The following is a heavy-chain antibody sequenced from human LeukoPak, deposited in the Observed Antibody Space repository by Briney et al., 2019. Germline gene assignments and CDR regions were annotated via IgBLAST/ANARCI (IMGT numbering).Heavy chain of an antibody. V-gene: IGHV3-66*01. CDR2: IYSGGST. D-gene: IGHD5-12*01. Sequence: GGSLRLSCAASGFTVSSNYMSWVRQAPGKGLEWVSVIYSGGSTYYADSVKGRFTISRDNSKNTLYLQMNSLRAEDTAVYYCARDPYSGYDYYYYGMDVWGQGTTVTVSS. CDR1: GFTVSSNY. J-gene: IGHJ6*02. CDR3: ARDPYSGYDYYYYGMDV.